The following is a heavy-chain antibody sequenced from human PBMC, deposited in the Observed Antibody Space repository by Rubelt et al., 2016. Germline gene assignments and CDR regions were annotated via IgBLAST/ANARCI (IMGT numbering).Heavy chain of an antibody. Sequence: QVQLVQSGAEVKKPGSSVKVSCKASGGTFSSYGISWVRQAPGQGLEWMGWISAYNGNTNYAQKRQGRVTMTTDTSTSTAYMELRSLRSDDTAVYYCARDPRPVRGVIMTPTHWGQGTLVTVSS. J-gene: IGHJ4*02. V-gene: IGHV1-18*01. D-gene: IGHD3-10*01. CDR3: ARDPRPVRGVIMTPTH. CDR2: ISAYNGNT. CDR1: GGTFSSYG.